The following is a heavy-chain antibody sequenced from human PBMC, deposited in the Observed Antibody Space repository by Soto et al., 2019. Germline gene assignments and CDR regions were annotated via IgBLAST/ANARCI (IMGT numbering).Heavy chain of an antibody. Sequence: PGGSLRLSCAASGFTFSSHGIHWFRQAPGKGLEWVAVISYDGSSQYYADSVKGRFTISRDNSKNTLYLQMDSLRAEDTAVYFCAKDTMGYSGSLEYWGQGTLVTVSS. CDR3: AKDTMGYSGSLEY. J-gene: IGHJ4*02. CDR1: GFTFSSHG. D-gene: IGHD5-12*01. CDR2: ISYDGSSQ. V-gene: IGHV3-30*18.